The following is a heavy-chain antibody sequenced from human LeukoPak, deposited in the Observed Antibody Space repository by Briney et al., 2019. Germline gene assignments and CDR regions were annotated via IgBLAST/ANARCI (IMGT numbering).Heavy chain of an antibody. CDR3: ARDRTHYYESSGYYSRWEY. Sequence: ASVKVSCKASGYTFSSYFMYWVRQAPGQGLEWLGLINPRGGNTRYAQKFQGRVTMTRDTSTSTVYMELSSLRSEDTAMYYCARDRTHYYESSGYYSRWEYWGQGTLVTVSS. V-gene: IGHV1-46*01. CDR2: INPRGGNT. J-gene: IGHJ4*02. D-gene: IGHD3-22*01. CDR1: GYTFSSYF.